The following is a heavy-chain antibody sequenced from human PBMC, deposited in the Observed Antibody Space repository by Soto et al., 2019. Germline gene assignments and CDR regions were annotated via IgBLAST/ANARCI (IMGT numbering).Heavy chain of an antibody. Sequence: SETLSLTCTVSGGSISSYDWSWIRQPPGKELEWIGYIYYSGSTNYNPSLKSRVTISVDTSKNQFSLKLSSVTTADTAVYYCARGYCSSTSCYFVYWGQGTLVTVSS. CDR3: ARGYCSSTSCYFVY. V-gene: IGHV4-59*01. D-gene: IGHD2-2*01. CDR2: IYYSGST. J-gene: IGHJ4*02. CDR1: GGSISSYD.